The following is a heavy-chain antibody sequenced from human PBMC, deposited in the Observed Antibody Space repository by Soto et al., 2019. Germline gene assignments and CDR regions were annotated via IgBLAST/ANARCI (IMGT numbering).Heavy chain of an antibody. CDR3: ARDIGATYSRGFDY. CDR2: INAGNGNT. D-gene: IGHD1-26*01. Sequence: ASVKVSCKASGYTFTSYAMYWVRQAPGQRLEWMGWINAGNGNTKYSQKFQGRVTITRDTSASTAYMELSSLRSEDTAVYYCARDIGATYSRGFDYWGQGTLVTVSS. CDR1: GYTFTSYA. V-gene: IGHV1-3*01. J-gene: IGHJ4*02.